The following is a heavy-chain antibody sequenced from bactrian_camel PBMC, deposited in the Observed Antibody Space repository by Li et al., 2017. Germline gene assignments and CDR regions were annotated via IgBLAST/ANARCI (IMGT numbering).Heavy chain of an antibody. CDR3: AADRLWWSSCRGGLDATAYDV. CDR1: GYTSFIAC. D-gene: IGHD4*01. CDR2: IDSRGNT. J-gene: IGHJ4*01. V-gene: IGHV3S53*01. Sequence: HVQLVESGGGSVQARGSLKLSCTYSGYTSFIACLAWFRQAPGKEREGIASIDSRGNTNYADSVKARFTISKDNAKPILYLQMNSLAPEDTAVYYCAADRLWWSSCRGGLDATAYDVWGQGTQVTVS.